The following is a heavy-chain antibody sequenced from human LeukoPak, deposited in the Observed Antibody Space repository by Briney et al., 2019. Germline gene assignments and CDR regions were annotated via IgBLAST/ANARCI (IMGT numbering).Heavy chain of an antibody. D-gene: IGHD3-10*01. Sequence: PGGSLRLSRAASGFTFSSYAMHWVRQAPGKGLEWVAVISYDGSNKYYADSVKGRFTISRDNSKNTLYLRMNSLRAEDTAVYYCAVSTVRGVIINYFDYWGQGTLVTVSS. J-gene: IGHJ4*02. CDR1: GFTFSSYA. V-gene: IGHV3-30-3*01. CDR3: AVSTVRGVIINYFDY. CDR2: ISYDGSNK.